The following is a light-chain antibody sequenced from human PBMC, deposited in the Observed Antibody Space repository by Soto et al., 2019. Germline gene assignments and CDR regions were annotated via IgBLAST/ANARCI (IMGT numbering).Light chain of an antibody. Sequence: EVAMTQYPDTLSLSRGDRATLACRASQGVRSDLAWYQQKAGQSPRLLIYGASTRAAETPARFSGSGSETEFTLTISCLQSEDFALYYCQQYSKWPLTFCGGTKVDIK. V-gene: IGKV3-15*01. CDR3: QQYSKWPLT. CDR2: GAS. J-gene: IGKJ4*01. CDR1: QGVRSD.